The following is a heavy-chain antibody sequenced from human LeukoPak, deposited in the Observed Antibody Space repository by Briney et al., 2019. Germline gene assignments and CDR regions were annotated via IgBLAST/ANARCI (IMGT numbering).Heavy chain of an antibody. D-gene: IGHD2-8*02. J-gene: IGHJ4*02. CDR1: GYTFSSYW. Sequence: GESLKISCKVSGYTFSSYWIAWVRQMPGEGLEWMGIIYPGDSDTRYSPSFQGQVTISADKSISTAYLQWSSLQASGTAIYYCARSTGGTGPLVYWGQGTLVTVSS. CDR2: IYPGDSDT. V-gene: IGHV5-51*01. CDR3: ARSTGGTGPLVY.